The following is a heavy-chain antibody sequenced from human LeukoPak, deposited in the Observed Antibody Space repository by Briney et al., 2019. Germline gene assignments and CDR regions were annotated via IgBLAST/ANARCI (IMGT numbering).Heavy chain of an antibody. D-gene: IGHD5-12*01. CDR3: ARVYYCQGGYDFDY. Sequence: ASVKVSCKASGYTFTSYGISWVGEAPGQGLEWLGWISAYNGNTNYAQKLPGRVTMTTDTSTSVAYMELRSLRSDDTAVYYCARVYYCQGGYDFDYWGQGTLVTVSS. CDR1: GYTFTSYG. J-gene: IGHJ4*02. V-gene: IGHV1-18*01. CDR2: ISAYNGNT.